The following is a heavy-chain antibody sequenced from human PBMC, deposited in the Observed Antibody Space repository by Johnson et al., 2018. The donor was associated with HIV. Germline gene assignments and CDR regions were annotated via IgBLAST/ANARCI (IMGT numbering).Heavy chain of an antibody. CDR1: GFAFDDYA. V-gene: IGHV3-9*01. CDR3: AKGLWLKYQLLHDGLDI. J-gene: IGHJ3*02. D-gene: IGHD2-2*01. Sequence: VQLVESGGGLVQPGRSLRLSCAASGFAFDDYAMHWVRQAPGKGLEWVSGISWNSGSIGYADSVKGRFTISRDNAKNTLYLQMNSLSAEDSAVYYCAKGLWLKYQLLHDGLDIWGQGTVVTVSS. CDR2: ISWNSGSI.